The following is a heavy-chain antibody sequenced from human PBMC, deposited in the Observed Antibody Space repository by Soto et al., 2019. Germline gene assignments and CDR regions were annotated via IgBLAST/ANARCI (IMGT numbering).Heavy chain of an antibody. Sequence: PSETLSVTCAVYGGSISSNKWWSWVREPPGTGLQWIGEIYHSGRANSNPSIQSRVTLSLDKSTNQFSLKMTSVTEADSAVYCCARDDYIVVVPTSLGAMDVGVQGTTVTVS. V-gene: IGHV4-4*01. CDR2: IYHSGRA. J-gene: IGHJ6*01. CDR3: ARDDYIVVVPTSLGAMDV. D-gene: IGHD2-2*01. CDR1: GGSISSNKW.